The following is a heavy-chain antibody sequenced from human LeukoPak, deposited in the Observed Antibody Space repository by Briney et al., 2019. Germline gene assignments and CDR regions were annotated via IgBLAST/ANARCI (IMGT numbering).Heavy chain of an antibody. D-gene: IGHD3-9*01. V-gene: IGHV3-20*04. CDR2: INWNGGST. J-gene: IGHJ4*02. Sequence: GGSLRLSCAASGFTVSSNYMSWVRHAPGKGLEWVSGINWNGGSTGYADSVKGRFTISRDNAKNSLYLQMNSLRAEDTALYYCARELRYFDWLFDYWGQGTLVTVSS. CDR3: ARELRYFDWLFDY. CDR1: GFTVSSNY.